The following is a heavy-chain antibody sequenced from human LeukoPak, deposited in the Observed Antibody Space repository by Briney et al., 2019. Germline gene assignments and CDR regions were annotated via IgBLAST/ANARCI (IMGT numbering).Heavy chain of an antibody. V-gene: IGHV3-7*01. CDR1: GFTFSNYW. J-gene: IGHJ4*02. Sequence: GGSLRLSCAASGFTFSNYWMTWVRQAPGKGREWVAHINQDGSEEHYMDSVKARFTISRDNAKNSLSLQMNSLRAEDTAVYYCVRDGGVSGYDLLDYWGQGTLVTVSS. CDR3: VRDGGVSGYDLLDY. CDR2: INQDGSEE. D-gene: IGHD5-12*01.